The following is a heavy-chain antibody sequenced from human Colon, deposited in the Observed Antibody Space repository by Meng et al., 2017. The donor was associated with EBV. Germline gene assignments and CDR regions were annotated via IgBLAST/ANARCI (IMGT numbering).Heavy chain of an antibody. CDR3: ASLYGDFAF. V-gene: IGHV4-4*02. J-gene: IGHJ4*02. CDR2: INYGGST. CDR1: GTSITSSNW. Sequence: QVQRQESGPGLVKPSGTLSLSCAVSGTSITSSNWWSWVRQHPGKGLEWIGEINYGGSTNYNPSLKSRVTISLDESKNQFSLRLASMTAADTAVYYCASLYGDFAFWGQGTLVTVSS. D-gene: IGHD4-17*01.